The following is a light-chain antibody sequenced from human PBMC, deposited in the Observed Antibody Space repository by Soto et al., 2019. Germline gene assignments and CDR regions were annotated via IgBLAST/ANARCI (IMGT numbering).Light chain of an antibody. CDR1: QSVISN. CDR2: GTS. J-gene: IGKJ5*01. Sequence: EIVMTQSPATLSVSPVERATLSCRASQSVISNLAWYQQKPGQSPRLLIYGTSTRATGIPARFSGSGSGTEFTLTISRLEPEDFAVYYCQQHGSSPITFGQGTRLEIK. V-gene: IGKV3-15*01. CDR3: QQHGSSPIT.